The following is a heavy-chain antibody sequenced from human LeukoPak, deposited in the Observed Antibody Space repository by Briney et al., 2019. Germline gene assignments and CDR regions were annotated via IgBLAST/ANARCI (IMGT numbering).Heavy chain of an antibody. D-gene: IGHD2-15*01. CDR2: ISAYNGNT. Sequence: GASVKVSCKASGYTFTSYGISWVRQAPGQGLEWMGWISAYNGNTNYAEKLQGRVTMTTDTSTSTAYMELRSLRSDDTAVYYCARDAYCSGGSCYSQDAFDIWGQGTMVTVSS. CDR1: GYTFTSYG. J-gene: IGHJ3*02. CDR3: ARDAYCSGGSCYSQDAFDI. V-gene: IGHV1-18*01.